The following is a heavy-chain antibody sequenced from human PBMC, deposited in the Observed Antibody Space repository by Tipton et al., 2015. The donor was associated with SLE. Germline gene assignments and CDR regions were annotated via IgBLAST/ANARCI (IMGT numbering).Heavy chain of an antibody. CDR3: ARGGGSYLMDY. V-gene: IGHV1-18*01. CDR2: ISAENGKT. Sequence: QVQLVQSGGEVKKPGASVRVYCKASGYTFSRYGVTWVRQAPGQGPEWMGWISAENGKTDYAEKFQDRVTLTTDTSTSTAYLDVWSLRSDDTAVYYCARGGGSYLMDYWGQGTLVTVSS. J-gene: IGHJ4*02. D-gene: IGHD3-10*01. CDR1: GYTFSRYG.